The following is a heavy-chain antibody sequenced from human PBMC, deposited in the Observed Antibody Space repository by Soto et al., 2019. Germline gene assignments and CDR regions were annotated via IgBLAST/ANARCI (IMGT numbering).Heavy chain of an antibody. J-gene: IGHJ4*02. Sequence: ASVKVSCKASGYTFTSYGISWVRQAPGQGLEWMGWISAYNGNTNYAQKLQGRVTMTTDTSTSTAYMELRSLRSDDTAVYYCARALRRFQTCGEFAAVDYWGQGTLVTVSS. CDR2: ISAYNGNT. D-gene: IGHD3-10*01. CDR1: GYTFTSYG. CDR3: ARALRRFQTCGEFAAVDY. V-gene: IGHV1-18*01.